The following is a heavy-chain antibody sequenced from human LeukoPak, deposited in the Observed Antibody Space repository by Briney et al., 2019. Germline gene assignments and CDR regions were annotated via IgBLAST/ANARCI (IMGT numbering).Heavy chain of an antibody. J-gene: IGHJ4*02. D-gene: IGHD1-26*01. CDR1: GGTFISYA. Sequence: ASVTVSCKASGGTFISYAISWVRQATGQGLEWMGWMNPNSGNTGYAQKFQGRVTMTRNTSISTAYMELSSLRSEDTAVYYCARGRWDGFSDYWGQGTLVTVSS. V-gene: IGHV1-8*02. CDR3: ARGRWDGFSDY. CDR2: MNPNSGNT.